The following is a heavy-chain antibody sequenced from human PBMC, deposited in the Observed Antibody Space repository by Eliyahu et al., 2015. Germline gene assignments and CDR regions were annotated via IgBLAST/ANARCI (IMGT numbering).Heavy chain of an antibody. CDR3: AKDLEVSSSWYTPDYYYYGMDV. D-gene: IGHD6-13*01. V-gene: IGHV3-9*01. Sequence: EVQLVESGGGLVQPGRSLRLSCAASGFTFDDYAMHWVRQAPGKGLEWVSGISWNSGSIGYADSVKGRFTISRDNAKNSLYLQMNSLRAEDTVLYYCAKDLEVSSSWYTPDYYYYGMDVWGQGTTVTVSS. CDR2: ISWNSGSI. CDR1: GFTFDDYA. J-gene: IGHJ6*02.